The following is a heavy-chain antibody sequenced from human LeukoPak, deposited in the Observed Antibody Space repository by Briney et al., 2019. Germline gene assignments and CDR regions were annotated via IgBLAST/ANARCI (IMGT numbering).Heavy chain of an antibody. D-gene: IGHD3-22*01. V-gene: IGHV3-30*04. J-gene: IGHJ4*02. Sequence: GGSLRLSCTASGFTFSSYDMHWVRQAPGKGLEWVADISYDGSNKYYADSVKGRFTISRHNSKNTLYLQMKSGRAEHTAVYYCARDSGLYYYDSSGYYYWGQGTLVTVSS. CDR1: GFTFSSYD. CDR3: ARDSGLYYYDSSGYYY. CDR2: ISYDGSNK.